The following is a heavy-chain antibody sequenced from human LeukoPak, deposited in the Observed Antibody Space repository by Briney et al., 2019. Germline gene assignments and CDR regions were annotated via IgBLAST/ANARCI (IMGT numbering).Heavy chain of an antibody. CDR2: LSGSGSSA. Sequence: GGSLRLSCAASGFTFSTYAMSWVRQAPGKGLEWVSGLSGSGSSAYYADSVKGRFTISRDNSKNTLYLQMNSLRPEDTAIYYCAKDLYSNYGPADYWGQGNLVTVSS. V-gene: IGHV3-23*01. CDR3: AKDLYSNYGPADY. CDR1: GFTFSTYA. J-gene: IGHJ4*02. D-gene: IGHD4-11*01.